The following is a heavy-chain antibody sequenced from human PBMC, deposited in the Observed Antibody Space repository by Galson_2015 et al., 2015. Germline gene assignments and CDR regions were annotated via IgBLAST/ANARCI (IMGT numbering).Heavy chain of an antibody. CDR2: INSDGSDT. Sequence: SLRLSCAVSGFTFSSYWMHWVRQAPGKGLVWVSRINSDGSDTTYADSVKGRFTISRDNAKNTLFLQMNGLRAEDTAVYYCARVPQTDGLLDYWGQGTLVTVSS. D-gene: IGHD2-15*01. CDR1: GFTFSSYW. V-gene: IGHV3-74*01. CDR3: ARVPQTDGLLDY. J-gene: IGHJ4*02.